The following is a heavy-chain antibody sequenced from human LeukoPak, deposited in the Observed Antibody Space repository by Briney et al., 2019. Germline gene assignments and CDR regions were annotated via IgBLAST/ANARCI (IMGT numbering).Heavy chain of an antibody. V-gene: IGHV3-48*04. Sequence: GGSLRLSCAASGFTFSSYSMNWVRQAPGKGLEWVSYISSSSSTIYYADSVKGRFTISRDNAKNSLYLQMNSLRAEDTAVYYCAKDFGGAFDIWGQGTMVTVSS. CDR3: AKDFGGAFDI. CDR1: GFTFSSYS. D-gene: IGHD3-10*01. CDR2: ISSSSSTI. J-gene: IGHJ3*02.